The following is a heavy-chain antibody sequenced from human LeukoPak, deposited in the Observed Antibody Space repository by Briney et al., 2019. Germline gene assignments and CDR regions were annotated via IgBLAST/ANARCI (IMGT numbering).Heavy chain of an antibody. CDR1: GYTFTSYA. J-gene: IGHJ5*02. D-gene: IGHD3-22*01. CDR2: IIPIFGTA. CDR3: ARKVPNDSSGYYYRGQFDP. V-gene: IGHV1-69*06. Sequence: SVKVSCKASGYTFTSYAISWVRQAPGQGLEWMGGIIPIFGTANYAQKFQGRVTITADKSTSTAHMELSSLRSEDTAVYYCARKVPNDSSGYYYRGQFDPWGQGTLVTVSS.